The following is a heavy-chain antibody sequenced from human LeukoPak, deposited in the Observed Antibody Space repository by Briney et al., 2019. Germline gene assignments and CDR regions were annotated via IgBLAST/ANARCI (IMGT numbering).Heavy chain of an antibody. D-gene: IGHD6-6*01. CDR2: IKQDGSEK. Sequence: GGSLRLSCAASGFTFSSYWMSWVRQAPGKGLEWVANIKQDGSEKYYVDSVKGRFTISRDNAKNSVYLQMNSLRAEDTAVYYCARDHSSSSFPRDAFDIWGQGTMVTVSS. CDR3: ARDHSSSSFPRDAFDI. CDR1: GFTFSSYW. V-gene: IGHV3-7*05. J-gene: IGHJ3*02.